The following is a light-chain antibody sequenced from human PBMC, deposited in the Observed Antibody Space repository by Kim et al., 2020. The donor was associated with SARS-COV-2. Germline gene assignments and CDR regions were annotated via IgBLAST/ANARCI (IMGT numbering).Light chain of an antibody. Sequence: DIQMTQSPSSLSASVGDTVTITCRPGQIINRFLNWYQHKPGKAPTLLIYDASSLQGGVPSRFSGSGSGTDFTLTISNLQPEDFATYYCQQTYSTPFTFGPGTKVDIK. CDR3: QQTYSTPFT. V-gene: IGKV1-39*01. CDR1: QIINRF. J-gene: IGKJ3*01. CDR2: DAS.